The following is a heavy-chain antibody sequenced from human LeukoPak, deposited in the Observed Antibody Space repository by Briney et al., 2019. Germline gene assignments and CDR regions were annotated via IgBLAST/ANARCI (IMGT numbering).Heavy chain of an antibody. CDR1: GFTFSSYA. J-gene: IGHJ4*02. CDR3: ARDHYDHYGDYVFDY. D-gene: IGHD4-17*01. CDR2: ISGSGGST. Sequence: GGSLRLSCAASGFTFSSYAMSWVRQAPGKGLEWVSAISGSGGSTYYADSVKGRFTISRDNSKNTLYLQMNSLRAEDTAVYYCARDHYDHYGDYVFDYWGQGTLVTVSS. V-gene: IGHV3-23*01.